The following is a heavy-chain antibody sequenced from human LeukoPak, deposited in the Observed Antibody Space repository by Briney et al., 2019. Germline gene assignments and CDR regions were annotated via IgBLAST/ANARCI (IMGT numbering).Heavy chain of an antibody. V-gene: IGHV4-59*01. Sequence: SETLSLTCTVSGGSISSYYWSWIRQPPGKGLELIGYIYYSGSTNYNPSLKSRVTISVDTSKNQFSLKLSSVTAADTAVYYCVRSKSGAYGWFDPWGQGTLVTVSS. J-gene: IGHJ5*02. CDR1: GGSISSYY. D-gene: IGHD2-15*01. CDR2: IYYSGST. CDR3: VRSKSGAYGWFDP.